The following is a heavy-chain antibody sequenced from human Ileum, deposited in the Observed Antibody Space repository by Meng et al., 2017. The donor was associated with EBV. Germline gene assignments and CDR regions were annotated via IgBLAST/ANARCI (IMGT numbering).Heavy chain of an antibody. CDR3: ARGSYYFDS. Sequence: VPLTRPAPGLVKPSQTLSFTVPISGDSGSSISGAWNWIRQSPSRGLEWLGRTYYRSKWNTDYAVSVSSRITISPDTSKNQFSLQLNSVTPEDTAVYYCARGSYYFDSWGQGTLVTVSS. CDR1: GDSGSSISGA. D-gene: IGHD1-26*01. J-gene: IGHJ4*02. V-gene: IGHV6-1*01. CDR2: TYYRSKWNT.